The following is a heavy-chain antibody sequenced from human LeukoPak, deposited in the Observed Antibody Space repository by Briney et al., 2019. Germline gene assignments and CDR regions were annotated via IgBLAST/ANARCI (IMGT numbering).Heavy chain of an antibody. D-gene: IGHD1-14*01. V-gene: IGHV4-59*12. CDR1: GGSISSYY. Sequence: SETLSLTCTVSGGSISSYYWSWIRQPPGKGLEWIGYIYYSGSTNYNPSLKSRVTISVDTSKNQFSLKLSSVTAADTAVYYCARGTRYYYFDYWGQGTLVTVSS. J-gene: IGHJ4*02. CDR3: ARGTRYYYFDY. CDR2: IYYSGST.